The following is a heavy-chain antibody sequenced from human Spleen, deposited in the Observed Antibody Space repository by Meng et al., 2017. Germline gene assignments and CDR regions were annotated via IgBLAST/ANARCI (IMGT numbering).Heavy chain of an antibody. CDR1: GGSLSSSNC. Sequence: GQLHESGPGLVRPCGTLSLRCPVSGGSLSSSNCWSWVRQPPGKGLEWIGDIYHSGTTNYNPSLKSRVTISVDKSKNQFSLKLTSVTAADTAVYYCASSLLISGGSGSYLYWGQGTLVTVSS. CDR2: IYHSGTT. CDR3: ASSLLISGGSGSYLY. J-gene: IGHJ4*02. D-gene: IGHD3-10*01. V-gene: IGHV4-4*02.